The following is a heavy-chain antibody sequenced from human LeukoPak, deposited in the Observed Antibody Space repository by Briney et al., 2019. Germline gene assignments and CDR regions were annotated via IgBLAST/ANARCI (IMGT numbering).Heavy chain of an antibody. CDR3: ARDLRYCSGGSCYSF. CDR1: GFTVSSNY. D-gene: IGHD2-15*01. CDR2: IYSGGGT. Sequence: GGSLRLSCAASGFTVSSNYMSWVRQAPGKGLEWVSVIYSGGGTYYADSVKGRFTISRDNSKNTLYLQMNSLRAEDTAVYYCARDLRYCSGGSCYSFWGQGTLVTVSS. J-gene: IGHJ4*02. V-gene: IGHV3-66*02.